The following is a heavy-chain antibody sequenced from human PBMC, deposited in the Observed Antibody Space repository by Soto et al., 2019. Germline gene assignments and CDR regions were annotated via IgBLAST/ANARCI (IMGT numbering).Heavy chain of an antibody. CDR2: INAGNGNT. D-gene: IGHD3-3*01. J-gene: IGHJ6*02. V-gene: IGHV1-3*01. CDR3: ARENYDFWSGYYTAFYGMDV. CDR1: GYTFTSYA. Sequence: VASVKVSCKASGYTFTSYAMHWVRQAPGQRLEWMGWINAGNGNTKYSQKSQGRVTITRDTSASTAYMELSSLRSEDTAVYYCARENYDFWSGYYTAFYGMDVWGQGTTVTVSS.